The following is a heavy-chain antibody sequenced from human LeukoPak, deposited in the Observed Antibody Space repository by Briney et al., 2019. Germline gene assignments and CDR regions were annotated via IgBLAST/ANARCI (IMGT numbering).Heavy chain of an antibody. CDR1: GFTVSSTY. V-gene: IGHV3-53*05. CDR3: ARSGPLRVGAVAGTPEKKPAFNYFDY. CDR2: IYSGGDT. D-gene: IGHD6-19*01. Sequence: GGSLRLSCAASGFTVSSTYMSWVRQAPGKGLEWVSVIYSGGDTYYADSVKGRFTISRDNSKNTLYLQMNSLRAEDTAVYYCARSGPLRVGAVAGTPEKKPAFNYFDYWGQGTLVTVSS. J-gene: IGHJ4*02.